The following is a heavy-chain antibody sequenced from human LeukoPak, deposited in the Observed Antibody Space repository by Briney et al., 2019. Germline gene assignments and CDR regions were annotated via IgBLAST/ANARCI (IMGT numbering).Heavy chain of an antibody. CDR3: ATDHYNAFHF. CDR1: GYAFTTIG. V-gene: IGHV1-18*04. D-gene: IGHD3-10*01. Sequence: ASVKVSCRASGYAFTTIGFSWVRQAPGQGLEWMGWISGANGNTNYAPQFQGRVTMTIDTSTSTAFMELRSLGSDDTAVYSCATDHYNAFHFWGQGTMVVVSS. J-gene: IGHJ3*01. CDR2: ISGANGNT.